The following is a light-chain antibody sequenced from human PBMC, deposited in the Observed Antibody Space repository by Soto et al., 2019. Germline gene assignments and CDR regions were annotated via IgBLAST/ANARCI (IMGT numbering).Light chain of an antibody. CDR3: SSYTRSSNLV. CDR2: DVT. J-gene: IGLJ2*01. Sequence: QSVLTQPASVSGSPGQSITISCTGTSSDVGAYDYVSWYQQHPGKAPKLMIYDVTNRPSGVSDRFSGSKSGNTASLTISGLHTEDEADYHCSSYTRSSNLVLGGGTKVTV. CDR1: SSDVGAYDY. V-gene: IGLV2-14*01.